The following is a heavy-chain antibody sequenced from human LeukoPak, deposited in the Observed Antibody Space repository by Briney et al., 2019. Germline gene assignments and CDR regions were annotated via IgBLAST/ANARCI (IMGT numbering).Heavy chain of an antibody. Sequence: GGSLRLSCAASGFTFSDHYMDWVRQAPGKGLEWVGRRRNKANSYTTEYAASVKGRFTISRDDSKNSLYLQMNSLKTEDTAVYYCARDLDYGGNSDAFDIWGTGTMVTVSS. CDR3: ARDLDYGGNSDAFDI. J-gene: IGHJ3*02. CDR2: RRNKANSYTT. CDR1: GFTFSDHY. D-gene: IGHD4-23*01. V-gene: IGHV3-72*01.